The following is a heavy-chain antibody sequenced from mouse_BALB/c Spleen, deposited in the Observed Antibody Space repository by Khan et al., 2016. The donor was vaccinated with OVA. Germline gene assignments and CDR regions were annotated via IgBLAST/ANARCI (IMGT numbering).Heavy chain of an antibody. CDR2: VSSGSSTI. CDR3: ARSGGNFHWYFDV. J-gene: IGHJ1*01. CDR1: GFTFSSFG. Sequence: VVESGGGLVQPGGSRKLSCAAFGFTFSSFGMHWVRQAPKKGLEWVAYVSSGSSTIYYVDTVKGRFTIPRDNPKNTLFLQMTSLWSEDTAMYYCARSGGNFHWYFDVWGAGTSVTVSS. D-gene: IGHD2-1*01. V-gene: IGHV5-17*02.